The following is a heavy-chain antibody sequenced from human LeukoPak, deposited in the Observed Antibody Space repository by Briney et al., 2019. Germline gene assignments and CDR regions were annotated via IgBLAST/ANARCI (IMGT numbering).Heavy chain of an antibody. CDR2: VIPSTGGT. V-gene: IGHV1-2*02. Sequence: GASVKVSCRTSGYTFTDYYIHWVRQAPGQGLEWMGWVIPSTGGTTYAQKFQGRVTMTRDTSITTAYMELSRLTSDDTAVYYCATKQWLAPPPDSWGQGTPVTVSS. CDR1: GYTFTDYY. CDR3: ATKQWLAPPPDS. D-gene: IGHD6-19*01. J-gene: IGHJ4*02.